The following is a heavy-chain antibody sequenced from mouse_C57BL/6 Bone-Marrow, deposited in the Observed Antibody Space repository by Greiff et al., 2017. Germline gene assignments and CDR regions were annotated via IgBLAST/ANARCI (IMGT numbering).Heavy chain of an antibody. Sequence: DVKLVESGGDLVKPGGSLKLSCAASGFTFSSYGMSWVRQTPDKRLEWVATISSGGSYTYYPDSVKGRFTISRDNAKNTLYLQMSSLKSEDTAMYYCARRAIYYDYDGDYDAMDYWGQGTSVTVSS. CDR2: ISSGGSYT. CDR3: ARRAIYYDYDGDYDAMDY. J-gene: IGHJ4*01. CDR1: GFTFSSYG. D-gene: IGHD2-4*01. V-gene: IGHV5-6*02.